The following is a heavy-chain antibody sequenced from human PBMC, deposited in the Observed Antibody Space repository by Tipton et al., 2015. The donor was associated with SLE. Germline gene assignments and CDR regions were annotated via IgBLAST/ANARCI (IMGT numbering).Heavy chain of an antibody. J-gene: IGHJ2*01. Sequence: TLSLTCAVSGASISSRDYHWGWIRQPPGKGLEWIGNIYYSGSTYHNPSLKSRVTISVDTSKNQFSLKLSSVTAADTAVYYCARIGQWLIQGYFDLWGRGTLVTVSS. CDR3: ARIGQWLIQGYFDL. CDR1: GASISSRDYH. D-gene: IGHD6-19*01. CDR2: IYYSGST. V-gene: IGHV4-39*01.